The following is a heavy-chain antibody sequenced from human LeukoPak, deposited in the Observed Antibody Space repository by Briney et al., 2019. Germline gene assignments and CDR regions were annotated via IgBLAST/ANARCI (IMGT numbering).Heavy chain of an antibody. CDR2: INPNSGGT. CDR1: GYTFTGYY. Sequence: ASVKVSCKASGYTFTGYYMHWVRQAPGQGLEWMGWINPNSGGTNYAQKFQGRVTMTRDTSISTAYMELSRLTSDDTAVYYCARDQLLVGSYYSDFDYWGQGTLVTVSS. J-gene: IGHJ4*02. D-gene: IGHD3-10*01. V-gene: IGHV1-2*02. CDR3: ARDQLLVGSYYSDFDY.